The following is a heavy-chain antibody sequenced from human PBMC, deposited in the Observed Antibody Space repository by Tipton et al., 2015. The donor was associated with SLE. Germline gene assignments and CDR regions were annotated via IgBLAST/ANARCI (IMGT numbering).Heavy chain of an antibody. Sequence: TLSLTCTVSGGSISSHYWSWIRQPPGKGLEWIGYIYYSGSTNYNPSLKSRVTISVDTSKNQFSLKLSSVTAADTAVYYCARPRRDGWWGGHWFDPWGQGTLVTVSS. CDR2: IYYSGST. D-gene: IGHD2-15*01. J-gene: IGHJ5*02. CDR3: ARPRRDGWWGGHWFDP. V-gene: IGHV4-59*11. CDR1: GGSISSHY.